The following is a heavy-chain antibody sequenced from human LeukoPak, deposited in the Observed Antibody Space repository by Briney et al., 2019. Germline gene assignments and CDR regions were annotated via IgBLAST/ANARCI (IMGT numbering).Heavy chain of an antibody. CDR3: ASGTYCGGDCYFPLYYYYYYMDV. CDR2: ISGSGGST. J-gene: IGHJ6*03. V-gene: IGHV3-23*01. Sequence: GGTLRLSCAASGFTFSSYGMSWVRQAPGKGLEWVSAISGSGGSTYYADSVKGRFTISRDNSKNTLYLQMNSLRAEDTAVYYCASGTYCGGDCYFPLYYYYYYMDVWGKGTTVTVSS. D-gene: IGHD2-21*02. CDR1: GFTFSSYG.